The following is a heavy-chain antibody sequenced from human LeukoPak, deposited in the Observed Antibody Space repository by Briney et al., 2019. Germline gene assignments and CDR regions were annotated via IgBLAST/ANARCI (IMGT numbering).Heavy chain of an antibody. Sequence: GGSLTLSSAASGFSLGMECASWDRQAPGKGLEWVSYISSGSGTIYYADSVKGRFTISRDNAKNSLYLQMTSMRAEDTAVYYCARDWYFDYWGQGTLVTVSS. V-gene: IGHV3-48*01. CDR1: GFSLGMEC. CDR2: ISSGSGTI. CDR3: ARDWYFDY. J-gene: IGHJ4*02.